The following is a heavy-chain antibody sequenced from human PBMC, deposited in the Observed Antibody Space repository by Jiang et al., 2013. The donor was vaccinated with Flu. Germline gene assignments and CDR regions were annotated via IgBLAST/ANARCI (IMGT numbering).Heavy chain of an antibody. D-gene: IGHD1-7*01. V-gene: IGHV4-59*01. CDR2: IYYSGST. CDR3: ARGGTITGTSYYYYGMDV. J-gene: IGHJ6*02. CDR1: GGSISSYY. Sequence: GPGLVKPSETLSLTCTVSGGSISSYYWSWIRQPPGKGLEWIGYIYYSGSTNYNPSPKSRVTISVDTSKNQFSLKLSSVTAADTAVYYCARGGTITGTSYYYYGMDVWGQGTTVTVSS.